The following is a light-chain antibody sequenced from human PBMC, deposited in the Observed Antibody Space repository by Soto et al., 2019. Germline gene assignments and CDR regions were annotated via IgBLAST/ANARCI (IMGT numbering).Light chain of an antibody. CDR2: DAS. V-gene: IGKV3-11*01. CDR3: QQYGSSGT. Sequence: ESVLTLSPAAPSLSPQERATLSCRASQSISNYLAWYQQKPGQAPRLLIYDASNRATGIPARFSGGGSGTDFTLTISRLEPEDFAVYYCQQYGSSGTSAQGTKVDIK. J-gene: IGKJ1*01. CDR1: QSISNY.